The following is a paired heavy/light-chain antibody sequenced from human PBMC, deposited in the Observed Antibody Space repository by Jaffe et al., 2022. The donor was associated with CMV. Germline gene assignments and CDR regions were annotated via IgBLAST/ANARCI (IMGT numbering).Light chain of an antibody. CDR3: QQSNDWPFT. Sequence: EIVMTQSPATLSVFPGERATLSCRASQSVSSNLAWYQQKPGQAPRLLIYGASTRATGIPARFSGSGSGTEFTLTISSLQSEDFAVYYCQQSNDWPFTFGPGTKVDLK. CDR1: QSVSSN. CDR2: GAS. V-gene: IGKV3-15*01. J-gene: IGKJ3*01.
Heavy chain of an antibody. CDR3: ARQTGYSGYGNFDY. J-gene: IGHJ4*02. V-gene: IGHV4-39*01. D-gene: IGHD5-12*01. CDR2: IYYSGTP. CDR1: GGSVSRSSYY. Sequence: QLQLQESGPGLVKPSETLSLTCTVSGGSVSRSSYYWGWIRQPPGKGLEWIGSIYYSGTPYRNPSLRSRLAMSVDTSKNHFSLKLSSVTAADTAMYYCARQTGYSGYGNFDYWGQGTVVTVSS.